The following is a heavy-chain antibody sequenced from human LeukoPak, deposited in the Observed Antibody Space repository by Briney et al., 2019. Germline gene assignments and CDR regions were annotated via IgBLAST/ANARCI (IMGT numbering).Heavy chain of an antibody. CDR2: IYSGDSDT. CDR3: ARLPRYSSSWYWSGWFDP. D-gene: IGHD6-13*01. V-gene: IGHV5-51*01. CDR1: GYSFTSYW. Sequence: GESLKIPCKGSGYSFTSYWIGWVRQMPGKGLEWMGIIYSGDSDTRYSPSFQGQVTISADKSISTAYLQWSSLKASDTAMYYCARLPRYSSSWYWSGWFDPWGQGTLVTVSS. J-gene: IGHJ5*02.